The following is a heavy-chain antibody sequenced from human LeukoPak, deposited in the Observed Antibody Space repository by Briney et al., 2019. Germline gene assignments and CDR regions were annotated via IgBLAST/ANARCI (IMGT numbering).Heavy chain of an antibody. CDR3: ARGRGDYFDSSGYFFDY. Sequence: PSETLSLTCTDSGASISSYYWSWIRQPAGKGLEWIGRIHTSGSTNYNPSLKSRVTISVDKSKNQFSLKLSSVTAADTAMYFCARGRGDYFDSSGYFFDYWGQGTLVTISS. J-gene: IGHJ4*02. CDR2: IHTSGST. V-gene: IGHV4-4*07. D-gene: IGHD3-22*01. CDR1: GASISSYY.